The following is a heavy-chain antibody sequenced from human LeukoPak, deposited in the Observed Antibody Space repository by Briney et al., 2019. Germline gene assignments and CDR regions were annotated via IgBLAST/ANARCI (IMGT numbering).Heavy chain of an antibody. CDR3: AREGVTPPRGAFDI. V-gene: IGHV3-33*01. Sequence: GGSLGLSCAASGSTFSSYGMHWVRQAPGKGLEWVAVIWYDGSNKYYADSVKGRFTISRDNSKNTLYLQMNSLRAEDTAVYYCAREGVTPPRGAFDIWGQGTMVTVSS. D-gene: IGHD2-21*02. CDR1: GSTFSSYG. J-gene: IGHJ3*02. CDR2: IWYDGSNK.